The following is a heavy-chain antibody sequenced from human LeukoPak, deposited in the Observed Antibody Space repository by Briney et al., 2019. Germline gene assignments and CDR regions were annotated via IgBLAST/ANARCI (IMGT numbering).Heavy chain of an antibody. CDR2: VHYSGST. CDR3: ATAGGGIFTN. CDR1: GGSIGSPTYY. D-gene: IGHD2-15*01. Sequence: PSETLSLTCSVSGGSIGSPTYYWAWIRQPPGKGLEWIGTVHYSGSTYYSPSLTSRVTISVDTSKSQFSLKLSSVTAADTAVYYCATAGGGIFTNWGRGTQVTVSS. J-gene: IGHJ4*02. V-gene: IGHV4-39*07.